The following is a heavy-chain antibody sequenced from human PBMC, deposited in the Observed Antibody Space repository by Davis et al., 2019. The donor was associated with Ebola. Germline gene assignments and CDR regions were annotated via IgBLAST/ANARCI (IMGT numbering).Heavy chain of an antibody. J-gene: IGHJ4*02. CDR1: GYSFTSYW. D-gene: IGHD4-17*01. CDR3: ARHRSFNGDFDY. Sequence: PGGSLRLSCKGSGYSFTSYWFAWVRQMPGKGLEWMGIIYPGDSDTRYSPSFQGQVTISADKSISTAYLQWSSLKASDTAMYYCARHRSFNGDFDYWGQGALVTVSS. CDR2: IYPGDSDT. V-gene: IGHV5-51*01.